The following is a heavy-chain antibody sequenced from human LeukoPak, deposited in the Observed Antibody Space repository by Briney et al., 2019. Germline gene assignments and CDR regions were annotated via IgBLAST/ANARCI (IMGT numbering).Heavy chain of an antibody. Sequence: GGSLRLSCAASGFTFSSYSMNWVRQAPGKGLEWVSSISTSSYIYYADSVKGRFTISRDSAKNSLYLQMNSLRAEDTAVYYCARDYYGDYYFDYWGQGTLVTVSS. CDR2: ISTSSYI. D-gene: IGHD4-17*01. J-gene: IGHJ4*02. V-gene: IGHV3-21*01. CDR1: GFTFSSYS. CDR3: ARDYYGDYYFDY.